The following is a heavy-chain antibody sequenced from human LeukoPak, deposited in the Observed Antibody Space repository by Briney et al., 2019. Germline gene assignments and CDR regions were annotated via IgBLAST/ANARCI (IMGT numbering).Heavy chain of an antibody. J-gene: IGHJ2*01. CDR1: GYTFTSYG. CDR3: ARMNCGGDCGPSGLEYFDL. V-gene: IGHV1-18*01. D-gene: IGHD2-21*02. Sequence: ASVKVSCKASGYTFTSYGISWVRQAPGQGLEWMGWIGAYNDNTNYAQKLQGRVTMTTDTSTSTAYMELRSLRSDDTAVYYCARMNCGGDCGPSGLEYFDLWGRGTLVTVSS. CDR2: IGAYNDNT.